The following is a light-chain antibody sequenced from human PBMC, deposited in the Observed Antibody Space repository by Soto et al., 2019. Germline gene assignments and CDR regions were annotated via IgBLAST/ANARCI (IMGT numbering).Light chain of an antibody. V-gene: IGKV3-15*01. J-gene: IGKJ1*01. Sequence: EIVMTQSPATLSVSTGERATLSCRASQSINSNLVWHQQKPGQAPRLLIYVASTRATGIPARFSGSGSGTEFTLTISSLQSEDFAVYYCQQYNDWPRTFGQGNKVDIK. CDR1: QSINSN. CDR3: QQYNDWPRT. CDR2: VAS.